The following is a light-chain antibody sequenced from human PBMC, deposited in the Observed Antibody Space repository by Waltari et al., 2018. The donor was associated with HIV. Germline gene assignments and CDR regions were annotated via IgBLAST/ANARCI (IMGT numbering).Light chain of an antibody. CDR2: EVS. Sequence: QSALTQPASVSGSPGQSIPISCTGTSSDVWSYNLVSWYQQHPGKAPKLIIYEVSKRPSGVSNRFSGSKSGSTASLTISGLQPEDEADYCCCSYASTTDTYVVFGGGTKLTVL. V-gene: IGLV2-23*02. J-gene: IGLJ2*01. CDR3: CSYASTTDTYVV. CDR1: SSDVWSYNL.